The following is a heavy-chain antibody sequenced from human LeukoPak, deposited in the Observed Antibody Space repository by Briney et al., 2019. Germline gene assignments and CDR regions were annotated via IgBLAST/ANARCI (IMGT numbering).Heavy chain of an antibody. CDR1: GFTFDDYA. Sequence: PGGSLRLSCAASGFTFDDYAMHWVRQAPGKGLEWVSGISWNSGTIGYADSVKGRFTISRDNAKNSLYLQMNSLRPEDTALYYCAKGIYYASGNYNYWGQGTLVTVSS. J-gene: IGHJ4*02. CDR3: AKGIYYASGNYNY. V-gene: IGHV3-9*01. D-gene: IGHD3-10*01. CDR2: ISWNSGTI.